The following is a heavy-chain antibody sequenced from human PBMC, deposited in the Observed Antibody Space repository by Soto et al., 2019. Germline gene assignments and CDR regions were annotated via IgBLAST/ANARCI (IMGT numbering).Heavy chain of an antibody. Sequence: QITLNESGPTQVKPRQTLTLTCTFSGFSLTTSGVGVGWIRQSPGKAPEWLALIYWDDDKRYSPSLKSRLTIPKHTSKLQVVLTMADLDPADTTTYYCAHRVLRTVFGLVTTTAIYFDFWGQGTPVAVSS. CDR2: IYWDDDK. CDR3: AHRVLRTVFGLVTTTAIYFDF. D-gene: IGHD3-3*01. J-gene: IGHJ4*02. CDR1: GFSLTTSGVG. V-gene: IGHV2-5*02.